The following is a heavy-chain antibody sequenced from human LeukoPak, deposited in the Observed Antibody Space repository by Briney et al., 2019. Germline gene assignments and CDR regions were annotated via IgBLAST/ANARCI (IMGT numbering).Heavy chain of an antibody. V-gene: IGHV4-34*01. CDR2: INHSGST. CDR3: ARGLGFSIAARHHYYYMDV. J-gene: IGHJ6*03. D-gene: IGHD6-6*01. Sequence: KPSETLSLTCAVYGGSFSGYYWSWIRQPPGKGLEWIGEINHSGSTNYNPSLKSRVTISVDTSKNQFSLKLSSVTAADTAVYYCARGLGFSIAARHHYYYMDVWGKGTTVTVSS. CDR1: GGSFSGYY.